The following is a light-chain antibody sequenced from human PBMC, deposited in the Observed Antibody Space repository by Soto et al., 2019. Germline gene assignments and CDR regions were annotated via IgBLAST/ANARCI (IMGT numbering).Light chain of an antibody. J-gene: IGKJ4*01. V-gene: IGKV1-12*01. Sequence: DIQMTQSPSSVSASVGDRVTITCRASQGVNTWLAWYQKKPGKAPELLVYEASSLHSGVPSRFSGNGSGTDFTLTISSLQPEDFATYYCQQANSFPLTFGGGTKVEVQ. CDR1: QGVNTW. CDR3: QQANSFPLT. CDR2: EAS.